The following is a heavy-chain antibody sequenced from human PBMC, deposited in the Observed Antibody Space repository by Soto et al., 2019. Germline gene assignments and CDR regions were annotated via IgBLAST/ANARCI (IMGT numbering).Heavy chain of an antibody. CDR2: ISSSGDSA. CDR3: AHPRGYGVFDAVDI. CDR1: GFIFSTYA. Sequence: VGSLRLSCAASGFIFSTYAMNWVRQAPGKGLEWVSAISSSGDSAYYAESVRGRFTISRDNSINTLYLQMRSLRPEDTAVYYCAHPRGYGVFDAVDIWGQGTMVTVSS. J-gene: IGHJ3*02. V-gene: IGHV3-23*01. D-gene: IGHD4-17*01.